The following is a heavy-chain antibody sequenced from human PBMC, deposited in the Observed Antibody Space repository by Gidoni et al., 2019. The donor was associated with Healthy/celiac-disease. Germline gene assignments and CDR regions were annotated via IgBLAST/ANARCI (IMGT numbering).Heavy chain of an antibody. D-gene: IGHD3-22*01. J-gene: IGHJ4*02. Sequence: EVQLVETGGGLVQPGRYLRLYCTASGFTFGDYAISWVRQAPGKGLEWVGFIRSKAYGGTTEYAASVKGRFTISRDDSKSIAYLQMNSLKTEDTAVYYCTGEHYYYDSSGYFDYWGQGTLVTVSS. CDR1: GFTFGDYA. CDR3: TGEHYYYDSSGYFDY. CDR2: IRSKAYGGTT. V-gene: IGHV3-49*04.